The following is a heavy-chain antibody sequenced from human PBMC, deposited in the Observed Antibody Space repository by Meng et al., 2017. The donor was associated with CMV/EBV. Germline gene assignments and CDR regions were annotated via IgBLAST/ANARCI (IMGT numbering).Heavy chain of an antibody. CDR2: IYHSGST. D-gene: IGHD1-26*01. J-gene: IGHJ4*02. CDR3: ARVGGSLPDY. CDR1: GYSISSGYY. V-gene: IGHV4-38-2*02. Sequence: SETLSLTCTVSGYSISSGYYWGWIRQPPGKGLEWIGSIYHSGSTYYNPSFKSRVTISVDTSKNQFSLKLSSVTAADTAVYYCARVGGSLPDYWGQGTLVTVSS.